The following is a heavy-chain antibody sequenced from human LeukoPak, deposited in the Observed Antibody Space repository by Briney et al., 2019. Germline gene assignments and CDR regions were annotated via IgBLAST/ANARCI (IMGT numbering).Heavy chain of an antibody. CDR1: GGSISSSSYY. CDR3: ARGGTLWLQGDAFDI. V-gene: IGHV4-39*07. J-gene: IGHJ3*02. Sequence: PSETLSLTCTVSGGSISSSSYYWGWIRQPPGKGLEWIGSIYYSGSTYYNPSLKSRVTISVDTSKNQFSLKLSSVTAADTAVYYCARGGTLWLQGDAFDIWGQGTMVTVSS. D-gene: IGHD5-24*01. CDR2: IYYSGST.